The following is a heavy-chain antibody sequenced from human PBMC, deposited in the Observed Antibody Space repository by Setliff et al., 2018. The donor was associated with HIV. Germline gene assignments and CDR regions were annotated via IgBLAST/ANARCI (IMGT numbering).Heavy chain of an antibody. D-gene: IGHD2-21*02. CDR2: IFPGDSKM. Sequence: GESLKISCKCSGYSFTSYWIAWVRQKPGKGLEWMGIIFPGDSKMHYSPSFQGRVTLSADKSISTAYLQWSSLQTSDSGMYYCARGIAALTASFDYWGQGSLVTVSS. CDR3: ARGIAALTASFDY. V-gene: IGHV5-51*01. CDR1: GYSFTSYW. J-gene: IGHJ4*02.